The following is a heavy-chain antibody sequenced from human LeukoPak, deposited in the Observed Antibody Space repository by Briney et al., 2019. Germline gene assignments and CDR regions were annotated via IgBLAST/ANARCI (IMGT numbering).Heavy chain of an antibody. Sequence: SVKVSCKASGGTFSSYAISWVRQAPGQGLEWMGGIIPIFGTANYAQKFQGRVTITADESTSTAYMELSSLRSEDTAVYYCARAYGSGSYRENWFDPWGQGTLVTVSS. CDR2: IIPIFGTA. J-gene: IGHJ5*02. D-gene: IGHD3-10*01. V-gene: IGHV1-69*13. CDR1: GGTFSSYA. CDR3: ARAYGSGSYRENWFDP.